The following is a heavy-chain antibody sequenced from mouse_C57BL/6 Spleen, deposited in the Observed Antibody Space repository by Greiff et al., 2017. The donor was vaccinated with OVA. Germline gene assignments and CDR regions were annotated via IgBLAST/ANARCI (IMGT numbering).Heavy chain of an antibody. J-gene: IGHJ2*01. D-gene: IGHD1-1*01. Sequence: QVQLQQPGAELVKPGASVKLSCKASGYTFTSYWMQWVKQRPGQGLEWIGEIDPSDSYTNYNQKFKGKATLTVDQSSSTAYMQLSSLTSEDSAVYYGAKSITTVPLYFDYWGQGTTLTVSA. CDR2: IDPSDSYT. CDR1: GYTFTSYW. V-gene: IGHV1-50*01. CDR3: AKSITTVPLYFDY.